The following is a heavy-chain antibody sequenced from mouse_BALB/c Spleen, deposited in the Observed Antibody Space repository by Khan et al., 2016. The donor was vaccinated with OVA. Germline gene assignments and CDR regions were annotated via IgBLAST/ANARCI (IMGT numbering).Heavy chain of an antibody. D-gene: IGHD1-3*01. V-gene: IGHV9-3-1*01. Sequence: QIQLVQSGPELKKPGETVKISCKASGNTFTNYGMNWVKQAPGKGLKWMGWINTYTGEPTYADDFRGRFAFSLETSASTAYLQINNLKNEDTVTYVYARPPHVSYIVVYWGQGTSVTVSS. CDR3: ARPPHVSYIVVY. CDR2: INTYTGEP. J-gene: IGHJ4*01. CDR1: GNTFTNYG.